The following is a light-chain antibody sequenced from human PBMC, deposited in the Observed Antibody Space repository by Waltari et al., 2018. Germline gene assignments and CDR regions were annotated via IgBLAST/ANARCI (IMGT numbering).Light chain of an antibody. CDR2: QDT. CDR1: KLGDKY. J-gene: IGLJ2*01. Sequence: SYELTQPPSVSVSPGQTASIPCSGDKLGDKYACWYQQKPGQSPELVLYQDTKRPSGSPERFSASNSGNTATLTISGTQAMDEAEYYCRAWDSSTYHVVFGGGTKLTVL. V-gene: IGLV3-1*01. CDR3: RAWDSSTYHVV.